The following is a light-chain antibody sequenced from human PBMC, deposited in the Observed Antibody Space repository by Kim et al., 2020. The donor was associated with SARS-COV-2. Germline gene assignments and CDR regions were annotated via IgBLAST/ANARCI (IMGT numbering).Light chain of an antibody. J-gene: IGKJ5*01. CDR1: QSISHH. Sequence: IQRTQSPSAFPASVGDSVTITCRASQSISHHLAWFQQKPGKGPKRLIYAASTSQSGVPSRFRGSGTGTEFTLTISSLQPEDFATYCCLRHNTYPLTFGQGTRREIK. CDR3: LRHNTYPLT. V-gene: IGKV1-17*03. CDR2: AAS.